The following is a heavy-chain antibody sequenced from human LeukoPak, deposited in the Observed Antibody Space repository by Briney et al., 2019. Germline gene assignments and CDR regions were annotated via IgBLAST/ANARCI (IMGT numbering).Heavy chain of an antibody. D-gene: IGHD6-13*01. CDR1: GFTFNSYS. J-gene: IGHJ4*02. Sequence: GGSLRLSCAASGFTFNSYSMNWVRQAPGKGLEWVSYISSSSSTIYYADSVKGRFTISRDNAKNSLYLQMNSLRAEDTAVYYCARDLIAAAGRHWGQGTLVTVSS. CDR3: ARDLIAAAGRH. CDR2: ISSSSSTI. V-gene: IGHV3-48*01.